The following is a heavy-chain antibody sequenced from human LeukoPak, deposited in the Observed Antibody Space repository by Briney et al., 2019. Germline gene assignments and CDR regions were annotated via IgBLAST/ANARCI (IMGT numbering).Heavy chain of an antibody. CDR3: ARDRRAVRFDY. Sequence: GRSLRLSCAASGFSFSSYDMYWVRQAPGKGLEWVAVISYDGSNKYYADSVKGRFTISRDNSKNTLFLQMNSLRPEDTAVYYCARDRRAVRFDYWGQGTLVTVSS. J-gene: IGHJ4*02. CDR1: GFSFSSYD. CDR2: ISYDGSNK. D-gene: IGHD6-19*01. V-gene: IGHV3-30-3*01.